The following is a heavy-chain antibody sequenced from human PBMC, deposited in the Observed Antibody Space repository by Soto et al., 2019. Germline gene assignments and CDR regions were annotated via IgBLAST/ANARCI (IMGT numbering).Heavy chain of an antibody. D-gene: IGHD3-10*01. CDR2: IYHSGST. V-gene: IGHV4-4*02. CDR1: GGIIRRSER. CDR3: ARGATVGWFGELGVYNWFDP. Sequence: SETLPHTYAVSGGIIRRSERRSWLRQPQVKGLEWIGEIYHSGSTNYNPSLKSRVTISVDTSKNQFSLKLSSVTAADTAVYYCARGATVGWFGELGVYNWFDPCGQATLVT. J-gene: IGHJ5*02.